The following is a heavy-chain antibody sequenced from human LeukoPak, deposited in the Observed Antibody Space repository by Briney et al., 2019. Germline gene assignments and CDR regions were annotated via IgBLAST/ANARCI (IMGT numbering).Heavy chain of an antibody. CDR2: IIPIFGTA. V-gene: IGHV1-69*01. J-gene: IGHJ4*02. CDR3: ASQAEYCSSTSCPGGPFDY. D-gene: IGHD2-2*01. CDR1: GGTFSSYA. Sequence: SSVKVSCKASGGTFSSYAISWVRQAHGQGLEWMGGIIPIFGTANYAQKFQGRVTITADESTSTAYMELSSLRSEDTAVYYCASQAEYCSSTSCPGGPFDYWGQGTLVTVSS.